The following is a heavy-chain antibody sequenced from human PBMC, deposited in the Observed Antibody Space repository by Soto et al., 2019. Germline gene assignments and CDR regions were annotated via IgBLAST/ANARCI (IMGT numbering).Heavy chain of an antibody. CDR1: GGSIISSSYS. J-gene: IGHJ5*02. D-gene: IGHD6-6*01. CDR2: IYSSGST. Sequence: QVQLQESGPRLVNPSQTLSLSCAVSGGSIISSSYSWNWIRQAPVRGLEWVGHIYSSGSTYYNRSIKSLVSISVDTSNTHFSLKMTFVTAADTSVYFCAGDDAALIERGLDAWGQGIMVTVSS. CDR3: AGDDAALIERGLDA. V-gene: IGHV4-31*01.